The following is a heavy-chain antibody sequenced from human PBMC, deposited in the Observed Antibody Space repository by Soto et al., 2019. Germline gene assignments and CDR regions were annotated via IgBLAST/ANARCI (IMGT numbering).Heavy chain of an antibody. J-gene: IGHJ3*02. CDR1: GFTFSSYG. V-gene: IGHV3-33*01. CDR3: ARGGAFYYDSSGYSDAFDI. CDR2: IWYDGSNK. Sequence: GGSLRLSCAASGFTFSSYGMHWVRQAPGKGLEWVAVIWYDGSNKYYADSVKGRFTISRDNSKNTLYLQMNSLRAEDTAVYYCARGGAFYYDSSGYSDAFDIWGQGTMVTVSS. D-gene: IGHD3-22*01.